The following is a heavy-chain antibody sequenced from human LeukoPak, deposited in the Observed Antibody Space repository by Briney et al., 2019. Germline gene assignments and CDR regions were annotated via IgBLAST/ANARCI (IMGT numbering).Heavy chain of an antibody. CDR1: GYTLTELS. J-gene: IGHJ4*02. D-gene: IGHD3-10*01. V-gene: IGHV1-24*01. CDR3: VVLWFRELFGEYYFDY. Sequence: GASVKVSCKVSGYTLTELSMHWVRQAPGKGLEWMGGFDPEDGETIYAQKFQGRVTMTEDTSTDTAYMELSSLRSEDTAVYYCVVLWFRELFGEYYFDYWGQGTLVTVSS. CDR2: FDPEDGET.